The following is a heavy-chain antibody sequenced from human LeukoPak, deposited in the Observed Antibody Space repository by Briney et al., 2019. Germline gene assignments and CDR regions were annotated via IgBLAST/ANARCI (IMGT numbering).Heavy chain of an antibody. Sequence: SETLSLTCTVSGGSISSSSYYWGWIRQPPGKGLEWIGSIYYSGSTYYNPSLKSRVTISVDTSKNQFSLKLSSVTAADTAVYYCARARVVTAIHFDYWGQGTLVTVSS. CDR3: ARARVVTAIHFDY. CDR1: GGSISSSSYY. V-gene: IGHV4-39*07. J-gene: IGHJ4*02. D-gene: IGHD2-21*02. CDR2: IYYSGST.